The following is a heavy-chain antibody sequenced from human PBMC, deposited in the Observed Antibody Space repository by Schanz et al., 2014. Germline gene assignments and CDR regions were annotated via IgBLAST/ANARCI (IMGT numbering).Heavy chain of an antibody. CDR2: MFSGGGT. J-gene: IGHJ4*02. D-gene: IGHD3-22*01. CDR3: AKVWGSDYFYPFDY. Sequence: EVRLMESGGGLVQPGGSLRLSCVVSGFSVSSNYMTWVRQAPGKGLEWVSVMFSGGGTYYADSVKGRFTISRDNSKNTLYLQMSSLRAEDTAVYYCAKVWGSDYFYPFDYWGQGTLVTVSS. CDR1: GFSVSSNY. V-gene: IGHV3-66*01.